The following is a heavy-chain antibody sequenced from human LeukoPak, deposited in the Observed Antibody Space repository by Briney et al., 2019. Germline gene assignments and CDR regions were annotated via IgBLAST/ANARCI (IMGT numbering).Heavy chain of an antibody. CDR3: AKDRLEHYYDSTDC. V-gene: IGHV3-23*01. D-gene: IGHD3-22*01. CDR2: ISGSGADT. J-gene: IGHJ4*02. CDR1: GFTFSNYA. Sequence: GGSLRLSCAASGFTFSNYAMSWVRQAPGEGLEWVSIISGSGADTYYADSVKGRFTISRDNSKNTLYLQMNSLRAEDTAIYYCAKDRLEHYYDSTDCWGQGTLVTVSS.